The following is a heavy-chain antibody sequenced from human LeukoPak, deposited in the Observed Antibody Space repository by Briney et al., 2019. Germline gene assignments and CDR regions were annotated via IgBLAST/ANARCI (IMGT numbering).Heavy chain of an antibody. CDR1: GFTFSSYG. D-gene: IGHD5-18*01. CDR2: ISGSGGST. J-gene: IGHJ4*02. Sequence: PGGSLRLSCAASGFTFSSYGMSWVRQAPGKRLEWVSAISGSGGSTYYADSVKGRFTISRDNSKNTLYLQMNSLRAEDTAVYYCARDLRTGYSYGYLLDYWGQGTLVTVSS. CDR3: ARDLRTGYSYGYLLDY. V-gene: IGHV3-23*01.